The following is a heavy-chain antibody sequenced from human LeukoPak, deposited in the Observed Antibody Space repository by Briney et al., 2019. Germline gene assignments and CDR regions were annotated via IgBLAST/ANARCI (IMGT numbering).Heavy chain of an antibody. CDR1: GYTFTSYG. CDR3: ARGGRSGYSGNWFDP. J-gene: IGHJ5*02. Sequence: ASVKVSCKASGYTFTSYGIGWVRQAPGQGLEWMGWISAYNGNTNYAQKLQGRVTMTTDTSTSTAYMELRSLRSDDTAVYYCARGGRSGYSGNWFDPWGQGTLVTVSS. CDR2: ISAYNGNT. D-gene: IGHD3-3*01. V-gene: IGHV1-18*01.